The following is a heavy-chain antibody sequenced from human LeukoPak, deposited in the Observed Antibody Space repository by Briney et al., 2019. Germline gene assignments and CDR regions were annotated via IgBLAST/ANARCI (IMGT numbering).Heavy chain of an antibody. CDR2: INHSGST. D-gene: IGHD3-22*01. CDR1: GGSFSGYY. V-gene: IGHV4-34*01. J-gene: IGHJ3*02. CDR3: ARDYYDSSGFPHRSDAFDI. Sequence: PSETLSLTCAVYGGSFSGYYWSWIRQPPGKGLEWIGEINHSGSTNYNPSLKSRVTISVDTSKNQFSLKLSSVTAADTAVYYCARDYYDSSGFPHRSDAFDIWGQGTMVTVSS.